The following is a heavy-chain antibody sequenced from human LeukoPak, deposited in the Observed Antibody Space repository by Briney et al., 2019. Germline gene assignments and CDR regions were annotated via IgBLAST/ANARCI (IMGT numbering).Heavy chain of an antibody. V-gene: IGHV4-39*01. Sequence: SETLSFTCTVSGGSISSSSYYWGWIRQPPGKGLEWIGSIYYSGSTYYNPSLKSRVTISVDTSKNQLSLKLSSVTAADTAVYYCARMEYSSGWYFDYWGQGTLVTVSS. CDR1: GGSISSSSYY. J-gene: IGHJ4*02. CDR3: ARMEYSSGWYFDY. CDR2: IYYSGST. D-gene: IGHD6-19*01.